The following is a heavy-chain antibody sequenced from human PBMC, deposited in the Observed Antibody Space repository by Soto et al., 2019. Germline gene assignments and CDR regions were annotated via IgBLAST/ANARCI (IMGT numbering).Heavy chain of an antibody. J-gene: IGHJ6*02. CDR3: ARSQGSSTSLEIYYYYYYGMDV. CDR2: IIAISDTT. CDR1: GGTFSSYA. V-gene: IGHV1-69*01. D-gene: IGHD2-2*01. Sequence: QVQLVQSGAEVKKPGSSVKVSCKASGGTFSSYAISWVRQAPGQGLEWMGGIIAISDTTNYAQKFQGRDTITADESTSTAYMALSSLRSEDTAVYYCARSQGSSTSLEIYYYYYYGMDVWGQGTTVTVSS.